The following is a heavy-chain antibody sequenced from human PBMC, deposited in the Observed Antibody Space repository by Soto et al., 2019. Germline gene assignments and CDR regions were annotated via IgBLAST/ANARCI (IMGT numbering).Heavy chain of an antibody. CDR1: GFTFTSYS. D-gene: IGHD2-8*01. Sequence: GGSLRLSCPASGFTFTSYSMNWVRQAPGKGLEWVSSISSSSSYIYYADSVKGRFTISRDNAKNSLYLQMNSLRAEDTAVYYCARRVMRYCYYIDVWGKGTTVTVSS. V-gene: IGHV3-21*01. CDR3: ARRVMRYCYYIDV. J-gene: IGHJ6*03. CDR2: ISSSSSYI.